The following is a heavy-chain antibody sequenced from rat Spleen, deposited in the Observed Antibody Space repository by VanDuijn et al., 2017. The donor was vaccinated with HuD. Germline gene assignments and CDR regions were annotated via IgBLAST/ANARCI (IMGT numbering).Heavy chain of an antibody. CDR3: TTQWELYH. D-gene: IGHD5-1*01. J-gene: IGHJ2*01. V-gene: IGHV5-7*01. CDR1: GFTFSDHG. CDR2: ISYDGRST. Sequence: EVQLVESGGGLVQPGRSLKLSCAASGFTFSDHGMAWVRQAPKKGLEWVASISYDGRSTHYRDSVKGRFTISRDKAKSTLYLQMDSLRSEDTATYYCTTQWELYHWGQGVMVTVSS.